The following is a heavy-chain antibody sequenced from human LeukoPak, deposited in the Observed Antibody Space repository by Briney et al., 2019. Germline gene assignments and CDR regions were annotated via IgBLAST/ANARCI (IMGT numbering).Heavy chain of an antibody. Sequence: ASVNVSYKSSVYTFTTYGITWVRQAPGRGLEGRGWISTYNGNTNYAQKPQGRVTMDTDTSTSIAYMELRSLRSDDTAMYYCARDRMDTGTYFDYWGQGTLVTVSS. CDR1: VYTFTTYG. J-gene: IGHJ4*02. V-gene: IGHV1-18*01. D-gene: IGHD5-18*01. CDR2: ISTYNGNT. CDR3: ARDRMDTGTYFDY.